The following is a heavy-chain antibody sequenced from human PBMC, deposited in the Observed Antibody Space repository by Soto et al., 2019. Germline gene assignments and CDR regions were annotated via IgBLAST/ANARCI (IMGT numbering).Heavy chain of an antibody. J-gene: IGHJ3*02. Sequence: QVQLQQWGAGLSKPSETLSLTCAVYGGSFSGYYWSWIRQPPGKGLEWIGEINHSGSTNYNPSLKSRVTISVDTSKNQFSLKLSSVTAADTAVYYCARRLRYFDWFPGAFDIWGQGTMVTVSS. CDR1: GGSFSGYY. CDR2: INHSGST. CDR3: ARRLRYFDWFPGAFDI. V-gene: IGHV4-34*01. D-gene: IGHD3-9*01.